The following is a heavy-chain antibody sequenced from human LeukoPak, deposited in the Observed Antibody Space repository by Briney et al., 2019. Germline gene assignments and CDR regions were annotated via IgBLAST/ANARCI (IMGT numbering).Heavy chain of an antibody. V-gene: IGHV4-59*08. Sequence: SETLSLTCTVSVCSISNYYWSWIRQPPGKGLEWIAYIYYTGSTNYNPSLKSRVTISVDTSKNQFSLNLSSVTAADTAVYYRARLSHPADSSWFFDFWGQGTLVTVSS. CDR2: IYYTGST. CDR1: VCSISNYY. D-gene: IGHD6-13*01. CDR3: ARLSHPADSSWFFDF. J-gene: IGHJ4*02.